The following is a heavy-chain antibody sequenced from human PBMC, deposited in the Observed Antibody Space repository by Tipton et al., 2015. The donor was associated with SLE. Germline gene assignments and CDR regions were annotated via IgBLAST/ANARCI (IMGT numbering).Heavy chain of an antibody. CDR3: ARVSKWDCSRTSCAHFDY. CDR2: INSDGSST. Sequence: SLRLSCSASGFTFSSYWMHWVRQAPGKGLVWVSRINSDGSSTSYADSVKGRFTISRDNAKNTLYLQMNSLRAEDTAVYYCARVSKWDCSRTSCAHFDYWGQGTLVTVSS. D-gene: IGHD2-2*01. CDR1: GFTFSSYW. V-gene: IGHV3-74*01. J-gene: IGHJ4*02.